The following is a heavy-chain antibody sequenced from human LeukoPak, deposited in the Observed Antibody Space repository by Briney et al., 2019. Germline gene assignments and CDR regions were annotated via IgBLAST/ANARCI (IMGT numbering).Heavy chain of an antibody. CDR2: IWYDGSKK. CDR1: GFAFNTYG. J-gene: IGHJ4*02. CDR3: AGAYSAGWFTY. Sequence: AGKSLRLSCVAPGFAFNTYGMHWVRQAPGKGLEWVAVIWYDGSKKFYADSVNGRFTISRDDSKNTLYLQMSGLRADDTAVYYCAGAYSAGWFTYWGQGTPVTVSS. V-gene: IGHV3-33*01. D-gene: IGHD3-16*01.